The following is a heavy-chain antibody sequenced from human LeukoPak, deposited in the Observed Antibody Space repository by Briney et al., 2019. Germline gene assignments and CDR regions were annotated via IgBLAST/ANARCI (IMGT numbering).Heavy chain of an antibody. D-gene: IGHD3/OR15-3a*01. Sequence: WGSLTLSCAASGFTFRNYWMSWVRQAPGKGLEWVANIKQDGIEKYYVDSVKGRFTISRDNTKNSLYLQMNSLRAEDTAVYYCAVWTGTWGQGTMVTVSS. J-gene: IGHJ5*02. V-gene: IGHV3-7*05. CDR2: IKQDGIEK. CDR1: GFTFRNYW. CDR3: AVWTGT.